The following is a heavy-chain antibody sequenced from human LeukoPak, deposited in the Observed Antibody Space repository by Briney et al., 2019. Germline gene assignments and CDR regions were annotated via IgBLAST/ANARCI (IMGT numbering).Heavy chain of an antibody. CDR1: GFPFSAYS. CDR3: ARDHNYAFDN. Sequence: GGSLRLSCAASGFPFSAYSMNWVRQAPGKGLEWISYIGISSGNTKYADSVKGRFTISGDNAKNSLYLQMNSLRVEDTAVYYCARDHNYAFDNWGQGTLDTVSS. CDR2: IGISSGNT. V-gene: IGHV3-11*06. D-gene: IGHD1-1*01. J-gene: IGHJ4*02.